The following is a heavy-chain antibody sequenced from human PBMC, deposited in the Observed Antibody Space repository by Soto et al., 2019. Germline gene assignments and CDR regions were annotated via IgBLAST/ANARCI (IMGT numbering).Heavy chain of an antibody. CDR3: ARAGYDFWSGRYYYYGMDA. CDR1: GYTFTGYY. J-gene: IGHJ6*02. Sequence: GASVKVSCKASGYTFTGYYMHWVRQAPGQGLEWMGWINPNSGGTNYAQKFQGWVTMTRDTSISTAYMELSRLRSDDTAVYYCARAGYDFWSGRYYYYGMDAWGQGTTVTVSS. V-gene: IGHV1-2*04. D-gene: IGHD3-3*01. CDR2: INPNSGGT.